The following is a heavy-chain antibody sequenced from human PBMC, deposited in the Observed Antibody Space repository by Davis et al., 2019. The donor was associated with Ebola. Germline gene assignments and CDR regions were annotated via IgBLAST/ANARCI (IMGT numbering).Heavy chain of an antibody. J-gene: IGHJ5*02. CDR2: INPSGGST. Sequence: ASVKVSCKASGYTFTIYYMHWVRQAPGQGLEWMGIINPSGGSTSYAQKFQGRVTISVDTSKNQFSLKLSSVTAADTAVYYCARLLRITILRIDPWGQGTLVTVSS. CDR1: GYTFTIYY. V-gene: IGHV1-46*01. CDR3: ARLLRITILRIDP. D-gene: IGHD3-3*01.